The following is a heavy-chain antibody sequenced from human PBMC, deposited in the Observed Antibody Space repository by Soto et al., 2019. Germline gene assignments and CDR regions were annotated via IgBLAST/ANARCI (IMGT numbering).Heavy chain of an antibody. V-gene: IGHV4-59*01. CDR2: IYYSGST. J-gene: IGHJ3*02. D-gene: IGHD4-17*01. CDR1: GGSISSYY. Sequence: QVQLQESGPGLVKPSETLSLTCTVSGGSISSYYWSWIRQPPGKGLEWIGYIYYSGSTNYNPSLKSRVTISVDTSKNQFSLKLSSVTAADTAVYYCARDLGDYGDGLVAFDIWGQGTMVTVSS. CDR3: ARDLGDYGDGLVAFDI.